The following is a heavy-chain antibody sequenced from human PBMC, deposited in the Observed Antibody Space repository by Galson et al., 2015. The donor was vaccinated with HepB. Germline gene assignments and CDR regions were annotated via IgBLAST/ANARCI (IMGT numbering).Heavy chain of an antibody. J-gene: IGHJ4*02. CDR2: VYYTGTT. CDR1: GGSISSSTYC. CDR3: ARARYFGSSGFSFDY. Sequence: ETLSLTCKVSGGSISSSTYCWGWIRQPPGKGLEWIGSVYYTGTTYYNPSLKSRLTISVDTSKDQFSLRLRSVTAADTAVYYCARARYFGSSGFSFDYWGQGILVTVSS. D-gene: IGHD3-22*01. V-gene: IGHV4-39*07.